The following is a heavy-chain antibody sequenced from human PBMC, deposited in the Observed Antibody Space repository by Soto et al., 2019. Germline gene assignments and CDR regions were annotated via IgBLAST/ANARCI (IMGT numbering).Heavy chain of an antibody. CDR1: GGSFSGYY. J-gene: IGHJ5*02. V-gene: IGHV4-34*01. CDR3: ARGAAADDGWVAP. Sequence: SETLSLTCAVYGGSFSGYYWSWIRQPPGKGLEWIGEINHSGSTNYNPSLKSRVTISVDTSKNQFSLKLSSVTAADTAVYYCARGAAADDGWVAPWGQGTLVTVS. CDR2: INHSGST. D-gene: IGHD6-13*01.